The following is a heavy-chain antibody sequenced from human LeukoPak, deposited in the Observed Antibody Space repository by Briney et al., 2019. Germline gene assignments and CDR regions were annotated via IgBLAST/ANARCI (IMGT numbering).Heavy chain of an antibody. Sequence: SETLSLTCTVSGGSISSYYWTWIRQPAGRGLEWIGRIYSSGSSNYNPSLKSRVTMSVDTSNNQFSLKLSSVTAADTAVYYCARKRAGANDFDYWGAGTLVTVSS. V-gene: IGHV4-4*07. CDR1: GGSISSYY. D-gene: IGHD6-25*01. J-gene: IGHJ4*02. CDR2: IYSSGSS. CDR3: ARKRAGANDFDY.